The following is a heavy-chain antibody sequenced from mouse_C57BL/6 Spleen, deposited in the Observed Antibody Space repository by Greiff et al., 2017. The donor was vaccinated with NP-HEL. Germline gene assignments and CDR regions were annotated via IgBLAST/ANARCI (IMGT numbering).Heavy chain of an antibody. Sequence: VQLQQSGPELVKPGASVKISCKASGYAFSSSWMNWVKQRPGKGLEWIGRIYPGDGDTNYNGKFKGKATLTADKSSSTAYMQLSSLTSEDSAVYVCANGYDGADWYFEVWGTGTTVTVSS. CDR2: IYPGDGDT. D-gene: IGHD2-2*01. V-gene: IGHV1-82*01. CDR1: GYAFSSSW. CDR3: ANGYDGADWYFEV. J-gene: IGHJ1*03.